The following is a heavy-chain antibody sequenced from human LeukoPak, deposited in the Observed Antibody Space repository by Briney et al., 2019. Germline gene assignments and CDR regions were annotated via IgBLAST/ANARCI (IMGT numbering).Heavy chain of an antibody. CDR3: ARDGQLANDAFDI. Sequence: GGSLRLSCVASGFTFSSYAMHWVRQAPGKGLEWVALISYDGNNKYYADSVKGRFTVSRDNAKNSLYLQMNSLRAEDTAVYYCARDGQLANDAFDIWGQGTMVTVSS. V-gene: IGHV3-30*04. CDR1: GFTFSSYA. CDR2: ISYDGNNK. J-gene: IGHJ3*02. D-gene: IGHD6-6*01.